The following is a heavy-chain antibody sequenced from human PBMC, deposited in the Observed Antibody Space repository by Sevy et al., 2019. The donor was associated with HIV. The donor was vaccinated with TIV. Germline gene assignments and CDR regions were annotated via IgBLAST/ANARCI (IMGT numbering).Heavy chain of an antibody. CDR3: ARDLGSAFDI. CDR2: TRNKANSYTT. CDR1: GFTFSDHY. J-gene: IGHJ3*02. Sequence: GGSLRLSCAASGFTFSDHYMDLVRQAPGEGLEWVGRTRNKANSYTTEYAASVKGRFTISRDDSKNSLYLQMNSLKTEDTAVYYCARDLGSAFDIWGQGTMVTVSS. V-gene: IGHV3-72*01. D-gene: IGHD3-16*01.